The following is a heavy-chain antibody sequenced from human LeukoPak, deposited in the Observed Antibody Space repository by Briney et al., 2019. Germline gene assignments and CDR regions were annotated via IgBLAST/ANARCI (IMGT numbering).Heavy chain of an antibody. D-gene: IGHD6-19*01. V-gene: IGHV3-48*01. Sequence: GGSLRLSCAASGFIFSSYSMNWVRQAPGKGLEWVSYISSSSSTIYYADSVKGRFTISRDNAKNSLYLQMNSLRADDTAVYYCARDLFVAVAGYYYYYMDVWGKGTTVTISS. J-gene: IGHJ6*03. CDR1: GFIFSSYS. CDR3: ARDLFVAVAGYYYYYMDV. CDR2: ISSSSSTI.